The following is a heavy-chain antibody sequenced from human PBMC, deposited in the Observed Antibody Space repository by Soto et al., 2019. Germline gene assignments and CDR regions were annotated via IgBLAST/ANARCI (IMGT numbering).Heavy chain of an antibody. Sequence: QVQLVKSGAEVKKPESSVRVSCKTSGGTFVRHVISWVRQAPGQGPEWMGKINPLSGIPNYAQKFQDRVTFTADIDSSTAYMELSSLRSDDTAVYYCATPACAATWCSPSHNLDHWGQGTLVTVSS. V-gene: IGHV1-69*09. J-gene: IGHJ4*02. CDR1: GGTFVRHV. D-gene: IGHD2-2*01. CDR3: ATPACAATWCSPSHNLDH. CDR2: INPLSGIP.